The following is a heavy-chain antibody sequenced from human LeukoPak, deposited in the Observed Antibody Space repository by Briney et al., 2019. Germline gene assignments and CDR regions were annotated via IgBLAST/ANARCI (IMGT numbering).Heavy chain of an antibody. CDR3: ATDSIAAAGTGWFDP. J-gene: IGHJ5*02. CDR1: GYTLTELS. D-gene: IGHD6-13*01. CDR2: FDPEDGET. V-gene: IGHV1-24*01. Sequence: ASVKVSCKVSGYTLTELSVHWVRQAPGKGLEWMGGFDPEDGETIYAQKFQGRVTMTEDTSTDTAYMELSSLRSEDTAVYYCATDSIAAAGTGWFDPWGQGTLVTVSS.